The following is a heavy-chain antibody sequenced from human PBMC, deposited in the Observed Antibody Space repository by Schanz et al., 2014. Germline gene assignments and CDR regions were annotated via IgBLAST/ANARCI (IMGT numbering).Heavy chain of an antibody. D-gene: IGHD3-3*01. V-gene: IGHV3-74*01. CDR1: GFTFSSYW. Sequence: EVQLVESGGGLVQPGGSLRLSCAASGFTFSSYWMHWVRQAPGKGLVWVSRIKSDGSTTIYADSVTGRFTISGDNSKTTLCLQMNSLRVEDTAIYYCANIWKAHHLTGGPGLSDGMDVWGQGTPV. CDR3: ANIWKAHHLTGGPGLSDGMDV. CDR2: IKSDGSTT. J-gene: IGHJ6*02.